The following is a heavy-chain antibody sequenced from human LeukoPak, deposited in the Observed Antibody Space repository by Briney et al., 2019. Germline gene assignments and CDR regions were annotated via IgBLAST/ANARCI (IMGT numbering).Heavy chain of an antibody. CDR3: AKGWGTLDY. V-gene: IGHV3-30-3*01. CDR1: GFTFSSYA. CDR2: ISYDGSNK. J-gene: IGHJ4*02. Sequence: QPGRSLRLSCAASGFTFSSYAMHWVRQAPGKGLEWVAVISYDGSNKYYADSVKGRFTISRDNSKNTLYLQMNSLRAEDTAVYYCAKGWGTLDYWGQGTLVTVSS. D-gene: IGHD1-14*01.